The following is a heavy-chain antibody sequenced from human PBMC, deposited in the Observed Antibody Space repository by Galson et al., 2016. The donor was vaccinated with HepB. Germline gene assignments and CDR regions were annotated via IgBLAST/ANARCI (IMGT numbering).Heavy chain of an antibody. Sequence: SETLSLTCTVSGASINSSSSYWGWIRQPPGKGLEWIGSLYFGGRTYYNPSLKSRVTISADTSNNQFSLKVSSVTAADTAVYYCARFRWENLDHWGQGTLVTVSS. CDR1: GASINSSSSY. D-gene: IGHD1-26*01. CDR2: LYFGGRT. J-gene: IGHJ4*02. V-gene: IGHV4-39*01. CDR3: ARFRWENLDH.